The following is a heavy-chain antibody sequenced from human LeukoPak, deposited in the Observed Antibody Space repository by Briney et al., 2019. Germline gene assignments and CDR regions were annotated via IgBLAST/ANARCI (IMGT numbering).Heavy chain of an antibody. D-gene: IGHD1-26*01. V-gene: IGHV1-2*02. J-gene: IGHJ6*03. CDR2: INPNSGGT. Sequence: ASVKVSXTASGYTFTGYYMHWVRQAPGQGLEWMGWINPNSGGTNYAQKFQCRVTMTRDKSISTVYMELSRLTSYDTAVYYCAREDSGSYSGYYYYMDVWGKGTTVTVSS. CDR1: GYTFTGYY. CDR3: AREDSGSYSGYYYYMDV.